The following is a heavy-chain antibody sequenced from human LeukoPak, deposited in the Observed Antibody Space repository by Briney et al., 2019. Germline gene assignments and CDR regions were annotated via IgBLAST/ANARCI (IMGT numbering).Heavy chain of an antibody. D-gene: IGHD7-27*01. J-gene: IGHJ4*02. V-gene: IGHV4-38-2*01. CDR2: IYHSGST. Sequence: PSETLSLTCAVSGYSISSGYYWGWIRQPPGKGLEWIGSIYHSGSTYYNPSLKSRVTISVDTSKNQFSLKLSSVTAADTAVYYCARLFWGKYYFDYWGQGTLATVSS. CDR3: ARLFWGKYYFDY. CDR1: GYSISSGYY.